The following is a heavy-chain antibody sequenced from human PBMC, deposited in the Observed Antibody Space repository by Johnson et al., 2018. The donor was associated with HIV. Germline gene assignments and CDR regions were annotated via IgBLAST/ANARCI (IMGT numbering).Heavy chain of an antibody. CDR1: GFTFSRYA. J-gene: IGHJ3*02. V-gene: IGHV3-30-3*01. Sequence: QVQLVESGGGLVQPGGSLRLSCAASGFTFSRYAMHWVRQAPGKGLEWVAVISYDGSNKYYADSVKGRFTISRNNSKNTLYLQMNSLRAEDTAVYYCARRGYSSSGGAFDIWGQGTMVTVSS. CDR3: ARRGYSSSGGAFDI. D-gene: IGHD6-6*01. CDR2: ISYDGSNK.